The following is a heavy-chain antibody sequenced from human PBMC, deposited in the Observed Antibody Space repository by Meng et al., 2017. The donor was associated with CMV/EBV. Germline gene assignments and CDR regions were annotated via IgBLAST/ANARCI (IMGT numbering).Heavy chain of an antibody. Sequence: GGSLRLSCAASGFTVSSNYMSWVRQAPGKGLEWVSVIYSGGSTYYADSVKGRFIISRDNSKNTLYLQMNSLRAEDTAVYYCARGRGGYYWGYWGQGTLVTVSS. D-gene: IGHD3-16*01. CDR2: IYSGGST. J-gene: IGHJ4*02. CDR3: ARGRGGYYWGY. V-gene: IGHV3-53*01. CDR1: GFTVSSNY.